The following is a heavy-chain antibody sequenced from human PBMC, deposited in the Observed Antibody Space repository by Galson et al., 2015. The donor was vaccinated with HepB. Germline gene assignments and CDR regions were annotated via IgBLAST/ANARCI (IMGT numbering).Heavy chain of an antibody. CDR2: VYYSGST. D-gene: IGHD2-15*01. V-gene: IGHV4-59*01. Sequence: TLSLTCNVSGGSIGSYYWSWIRQPPGKELEWIGYVYYSGSTNYNPSLESRVTISVDASKNQFSLRLSSVTAADTAVYYCARLGYCGGGSCIDHWGQGTLVSVSS. CDR1: GGSIGSYY. J-gene: IGHJ4*02. CDR3: ARLGYCGGGSCIDH.